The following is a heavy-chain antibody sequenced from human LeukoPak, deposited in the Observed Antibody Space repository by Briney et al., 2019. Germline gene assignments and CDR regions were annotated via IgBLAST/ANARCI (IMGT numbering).Heavy chain of an antibody. CDR2: IYYSGST. D-gene: IGHD6-13*01. CDR3: ASRGQLLDFDY. V-gene: IGHV4-59*12. J-gene: IGHJ4*02. CDR1: GGSISSYY. Sequence: SETLSLTCTVSGGSISSYYWSWIRQPPGKGLEWIGYIYYSGSTNYNPSLKSRVTMSVDTSKNQFSLKLSSVTAADTAVYYCASRGQLLDFDYWGQGTLVTVSS.